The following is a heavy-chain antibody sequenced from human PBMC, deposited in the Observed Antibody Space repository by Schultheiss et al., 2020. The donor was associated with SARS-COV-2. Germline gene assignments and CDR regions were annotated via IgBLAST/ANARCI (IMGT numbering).Heavy chain of an antibody. Sequence: SETLSLTCAVSHYSISSGYYWGWIRQPPGKGLEWIGYIYYSGSTYYNPSLKSRVTISVDTSKNQFSLKLSSVTAADTALYYCARVLFQGGHYYYGMDVWGQGTTVTVSS. V-gene: IGHV4-38-2*01. J-gene: IGHJ6*02. CDR1: HYSISSGYY. CDR2: IYYSGST. CDR3: ARVLFQGGHYYYGMDV. D-gene: IGHD4/OR15-4a*01.